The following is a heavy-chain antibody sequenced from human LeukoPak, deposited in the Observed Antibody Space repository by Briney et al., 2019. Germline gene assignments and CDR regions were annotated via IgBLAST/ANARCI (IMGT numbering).Heavy chain of an antibody. J-gene: IGHJ4*02. V-gene: IGHV4-39*01. Sequence: PSETLSLTCTVSGGSISSSSYSWGWIRQPPGKGLEWIGSIYYSGSTYYNPSLRSRVTISVDTSKNQFSLKLSSVTAADTAVYYCAKAASSDYGGVDYWGQGTLVTVSS. CDR3: AKAASSDYGGVDY. CDR1: GGSISSSSYS. CDR2: IYYSGST. D-gene: IGHD4-17*01.